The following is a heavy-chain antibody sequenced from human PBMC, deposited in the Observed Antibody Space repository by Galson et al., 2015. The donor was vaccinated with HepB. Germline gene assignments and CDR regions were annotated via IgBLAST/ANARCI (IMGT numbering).Heavy chain of an antibody. J-gene: IGHJ6*03. CDR3: AKKESDWPYQFYMDV. CDR2: IRPTNGHT. D-gene: IGHD2-2*01. V-gene: IGHV3-23*01. CDR1: GFTFRSYG. Sequence: SLRLSCAAAGFTFRSYGLTWVRQPQGKGLEWVSAIRPTNGHTNYADSVRGRFTISRDTSTNMLFLQMDSLRAEDTAVYYRAKKESDWPYQFYMDVWGKGTTGTVAS.